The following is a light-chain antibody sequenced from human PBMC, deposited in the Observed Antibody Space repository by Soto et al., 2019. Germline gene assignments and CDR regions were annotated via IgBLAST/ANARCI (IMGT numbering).Light chain of an antibody. CDR1: QSVTNY. CDR3: QRRSPWLIT. CDR2: ETI. V-gene: IGKV3-11*01. J-gene: IGKJ5*01. Sequence: EIVLTQSPATLSLSPGERATLACRASQSVTNYLDWYQQKAGQAPRLLIYETIHRATGIPARFSGSGSGTDFSLTISSLESEDFAVYYCQRRSPWLITFGQGKRLELK.